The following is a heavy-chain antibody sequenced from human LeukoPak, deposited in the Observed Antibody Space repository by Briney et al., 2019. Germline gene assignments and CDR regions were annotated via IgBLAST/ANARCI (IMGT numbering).Heavy chain of an antibody. CDR1: GFTFSSYA. Sequence: PGGSPRLSCAVSGFTFSSYAMSWVRQAPGKGLEWVSVISGSGGSTYYADSVKGRFTISRDNSKNTLYLQMNSLRAEDTAVYYCAKSPLAARHYFDYWGQGTLVTVSS. CDR3: AKSPLAARHYFDY. D-gene: IGHD6-6*01. V-gene: IGHV3-23*01. CDR2: ISGSGGST. J-gene: IGHJ4*02.